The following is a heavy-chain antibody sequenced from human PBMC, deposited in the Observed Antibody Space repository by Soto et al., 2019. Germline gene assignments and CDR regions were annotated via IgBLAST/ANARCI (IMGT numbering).Heavy chain of an antibody. V-gene: IGHV3-48*03. CDR2: ISSSGSTI. CDR1: GFTFSSYE. D-gene: IGHD2-2*01. CDR3: ASDTADIVVVPAVLHY. Sequence: HPGGSLRLSCAASGFTFSSYEMNWVRQAPGKGLEWVSYISSSGSTIYYADSVKGRFTISRDNAKDSLYLQMNSLRAEDTAVYYCASDTADIVVVPAVLHYCGQGTLVTVSS. J-gene: IGHJ4*02.